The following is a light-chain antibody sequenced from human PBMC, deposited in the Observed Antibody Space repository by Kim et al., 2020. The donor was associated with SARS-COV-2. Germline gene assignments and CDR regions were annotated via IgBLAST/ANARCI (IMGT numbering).Light chain of an antibody. CDR2: EVN. J-gene: IGLJ3*02. V-gene: IGLV2-23*02. Sequence: QSALTQPASVSGSPGQSITISCTGTSSDVGSYNLVSWYQQHPGQAPKLIIFEVNLWPSGISNRFSGFKSGNTAFLTISGLQAEDEADYYCCSYAGRSTLLFGGGTKLTVL. CDR1: SSDVGSYNL. CDR3: CSYAGRSTLL.